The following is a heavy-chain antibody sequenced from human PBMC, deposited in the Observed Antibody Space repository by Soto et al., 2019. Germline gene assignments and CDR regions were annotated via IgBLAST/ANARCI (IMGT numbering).Heavy chain of an antibody. CDR2: ISSDSTYI. Sequence: EVQLVESGGGLVKPGGSLRLSCADSGFTFGSHSMFWVRQAPGKGLEWVSSISSDSTYIFYADSVKGRFAISRDKAKNSLYLQMDTLREEDTAVYYCARGGLGVVGAATRPLDYWGQGTLVTVSS. CDR3: ARGGLGVVGAATRPLDY. D-gene: IGHD2-15*01. V-gene: IGHV3-21*01. J-gene: IGHJ4*02. CDR1: GFTFGSHS.